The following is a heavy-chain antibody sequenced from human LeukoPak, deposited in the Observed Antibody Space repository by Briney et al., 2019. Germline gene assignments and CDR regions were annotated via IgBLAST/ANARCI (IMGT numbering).Heavy chain of an antibody. CDR3: ARDGPAQMVEFDF. J-gene: IGHJ4*02. CDR1: GGTFSSYA. D-gene: IGHD3-10*01. Sequence: SVKVSCKASGGTFSSYAISWVRQAPGQGLEWMGRIIPILGIANYAQKFQGRVTITADKSTSTAYMELSSLRSEDTAVYYCARDGPAQMVEFDFWGQGTLVTVSS. CDR2: IIPILGIA. V-gene: IGHV1-69*04.